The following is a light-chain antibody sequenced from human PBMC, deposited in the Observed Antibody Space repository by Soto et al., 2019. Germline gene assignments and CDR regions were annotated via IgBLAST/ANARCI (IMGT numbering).Light chain of an antibody. CDR1: QSITRW. CDR3: QQANSFPFT. Sequence: DIPTTQSPSTLSASVGDRVTIPCRADQSITRWLAWFQQKPGKAPSLLIYDATNLQPGVPSRFSGSGSGTEFTLTISSLQPDDFATYYCQQANSFPFTFGQGTRLEIK. V-gene: IGKV1-5*01. CDR2: DAT. J-gene: IGKJ5*01.